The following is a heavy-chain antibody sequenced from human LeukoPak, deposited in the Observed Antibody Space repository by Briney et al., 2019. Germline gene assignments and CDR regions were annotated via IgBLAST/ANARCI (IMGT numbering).Heavy chain of an antibody. Sequence: PETLSLTCTVPGYSISSGYYWGWIRQPPGKGLEWIGSIYHSGSTYYNPSLKSRVTISVDTSKNQFSLKLSSVTAADTAVYYCARFRGRSAYYLDYWGQGTLVTVSS. CDR1: GYSISSGYY. V-gene: IGHV4-38-2*02. CDR2: IYHSGST. CDR3: ARFRGRSAYYLDY. J-gene: IGHJ4*02. D-gene: IGHD2-15*01.